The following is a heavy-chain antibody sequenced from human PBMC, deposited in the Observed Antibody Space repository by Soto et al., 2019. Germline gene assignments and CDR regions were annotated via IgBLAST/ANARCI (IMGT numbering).Heavy chain of an antibody. CDR1: GGSISSGGYY. CDR2: IYYSGST. CDR3: AAELLGQMTTVTFGFDP. J-gene: IGHJ5*02. D-gene: IGHD4-17*01. Sequence: QVQLQESGPGLVKPSQTLSLTCTVSGGSISSGGYYWSWIRQHPGKGLEWIGYIYYSGSTYYNPSLKSRVTIAVDTSKKPISLKLSSVTAADTAVYYCAAELLGQMTTVTFGFDPWGQGTLVTVSS. V-gene: IGHV4-31*03.